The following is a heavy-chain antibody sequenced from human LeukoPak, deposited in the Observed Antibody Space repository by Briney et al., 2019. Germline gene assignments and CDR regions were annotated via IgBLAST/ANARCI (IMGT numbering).Heavy chain of an antibody. V-gene: IGHV4-59*01. CDR2: INYTGST. J-gene: IGHJ5*02. CDR1: GGSISSYY. CDR3: ARGGYYGSGNDFRFDP. Sequence: SETLSLTCTVSGGSISSYYWSWIRQSPGKGLEWIGYINYTGSTNYNPSLKTRVTISVETSKNQFSLKLKSVTAADTAVYYCARGGYYGSGNDFRFDPWGQGTLVTVPS. D-gene: IGHD3-10*01.